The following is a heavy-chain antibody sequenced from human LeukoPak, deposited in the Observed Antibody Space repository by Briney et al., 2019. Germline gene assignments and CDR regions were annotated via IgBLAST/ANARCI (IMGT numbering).Heavy chain of an antibody. CDR1: GGTFSSYA. Sequence: ASVTVSCKASGGTFSSYAISWVRQAPGQGLEWMGRIIPILGIANYAQKFQGRVTIAADKSTSTAYMELSSLRSEDTAVYYCARVTRYCSSTSCYFDYWGQGTLVTVSS. D-gene: IGHD2-2*01. J-gene: IGHJ4*02. CDR2: IIPILGIA. V-gene: IGHV1-69*04. CDR3: ARVTRYCSSTSCYFDY.